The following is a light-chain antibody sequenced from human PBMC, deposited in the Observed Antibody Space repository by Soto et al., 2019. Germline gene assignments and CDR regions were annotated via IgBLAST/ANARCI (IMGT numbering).Light chain of an antibody. Sequence: EFVLTQSPGTLSLSPGERATLSCRASQSVSSSYLAWYQQKPGQAPRLLIYGASSSATGIPDRFSGSGSGTDFTLTISRLEPEDFAVYYCQQYGSSLLTFGGGTKVEIK. J-gene: IGKJ4*01. CDR3: QQYGSSLLT. CDR1: QSVSSSY. V-gene: IGKV3-20*01. CDR2: GAS.